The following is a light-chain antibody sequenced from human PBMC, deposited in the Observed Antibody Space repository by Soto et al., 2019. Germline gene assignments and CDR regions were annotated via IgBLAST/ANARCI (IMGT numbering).Light chain of an antibody. CDR1: QSVDSN. Sequence: EILMTQSASTLSVSPGERATLSCRASQSVDSNLAWYQQKPGQAPRLLIYGASTRATGISARFSGSGSGTEFTLTISSLQSEDFAVYYCQQRSNWPPITFGQGTRLEI. J-gene: IGKJ5*01. V-gene: IGKV3-15*01. CDR2: GAS. CDR3: QQRSNWPPIT.